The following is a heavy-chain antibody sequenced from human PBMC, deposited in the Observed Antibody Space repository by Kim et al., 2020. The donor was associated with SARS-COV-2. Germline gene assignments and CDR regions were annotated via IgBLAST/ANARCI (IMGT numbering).Heavy chain of an antibody. D-gene: IGHD6-6*01. Sequence: YSQKFQGRVTITRDTSASTAYMELSSLRSEDTAVYYCARGGSYYYYGMDVWGQGTTVTVSS. V-gene: IGHV1-3*01. CDR3: ARGGSYYYYGMDV. J-gene: IGHJ6*02.